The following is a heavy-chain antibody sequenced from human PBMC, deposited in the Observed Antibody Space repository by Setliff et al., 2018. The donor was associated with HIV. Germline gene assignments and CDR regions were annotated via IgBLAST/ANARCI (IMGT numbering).Heavy chain of an antibody. CDR1: GFSFSTYG. J-gene: IGHJ4*02. CDR2: IWFDGSIK. CDR3: AKDHEWAKLYDGAFDY. D-gene: IGHD3-3*01. Sequence: HPGGSLRLSCAASGFSFSTYGMHWVRQAPGKGLEWVAVIWFDGSIKYYADSVKGRFTISRDNSKNTLYLQMNSLRVEDTAVYYCAKDHEWAKLYDGAFDYWGQGTLVTVSS. V-gene: IGHV3-33*06.